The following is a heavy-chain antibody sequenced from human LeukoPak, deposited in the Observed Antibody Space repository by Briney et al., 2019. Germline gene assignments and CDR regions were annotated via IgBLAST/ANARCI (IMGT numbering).Heavy chain of an antibody. CDR3: ARESPGYDILTGYYDY. CDR1: GFTFSSYG. J-gene: IGHJ4*02. Sequence: GGSLRLSCAASGFTFSSYGIHWVRQAPGKGLEWVAVIWYDGSNKYYADSVKGRFTISRDNSKNTLYLQMNSLRAEDTAVYYCARESPGYDILTGYYDYWGQGTLVTVSS. V-gene: IGHV3-33*01. CDR2: IWYDGSNK. D-gene: IGHD3-9*01.